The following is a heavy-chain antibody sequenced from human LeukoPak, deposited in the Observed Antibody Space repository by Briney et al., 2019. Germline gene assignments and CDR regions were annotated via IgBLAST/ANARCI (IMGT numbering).Heavy chain of an antibody. J-gene: IGHJ4*02. CDR3: ARDRITMVRGVIIRDHFDY. Sequence: SETLSLTCTVSGGSISSSSYYWGWIRQPPGKGLEWIGSIYYSGSTYYNPPLKSRVTISVDTSKNQFSLKLSSVTAADTAVYYCARDRITMVRGVIIRDHFDYWGQGTLVTVSS. D-gene: IGHD3-10*01. CDR2: IYYSGST. CDR1: GGSISSSSYY. V-gene: IGHV4-39*07.